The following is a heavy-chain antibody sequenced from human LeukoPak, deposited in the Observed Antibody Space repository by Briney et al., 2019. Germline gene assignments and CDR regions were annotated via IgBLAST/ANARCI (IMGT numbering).Heavy chain of an antibody. J-gene: IGHJ4*02. CDR2: LKPDGSAQ. CDR3: ARGGGRGPFNVAY. CDR1: GFTFSYFR. Sequence: PAGSLTLTCAASGFTFSYFRMSWVRPAPGRGLEWVVNLKPDGSAQYHVDSVKGRFTISRDNAKNSLYLQMNSLRVEDTAVYYCARGGGRGPFNVAYWGQGTLVIVSS. V-gene: IGHV3-7*04. D-gene: IGHD3-10*01.